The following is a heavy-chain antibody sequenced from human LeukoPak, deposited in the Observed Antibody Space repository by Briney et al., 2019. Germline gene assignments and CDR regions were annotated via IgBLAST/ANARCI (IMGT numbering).Heavy chain of an antibody. CDR2: INPNNGGT. CDR3: ARQITLFGVVIDY. CDR1: GYTFTDYH. J-gene: IGHJ4*02. V-gene: IGHV1-2*02. D-gene: IGHD3-3*01. Sequence: GASVNVSCKASGYTFTDYHFHWVRQAPGQGLEWMGWINPNNGGTNYAQKFQGRVTMTRDTAISTAYMELSRLRSDDTAVYYCARQITLFGVVIDYWGQGTLVTVSS.